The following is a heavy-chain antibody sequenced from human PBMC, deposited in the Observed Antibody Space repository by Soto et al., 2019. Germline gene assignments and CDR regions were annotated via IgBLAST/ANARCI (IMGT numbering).Heavy chain of an antibody. D-gene: IGHD3-22*01. CDR2: IYYSGTT. J-gene: IGHJ5*02. Sequence: SETLSLTCTVSGGSIRSSYWSWIRQPPGKGLEWIAYIYYSGTTNYNPSLESRVTTSIDTSKNQFSLRLTSETTADTAVYYCARRTVHYYDSSGYTNWFDPWGQGTLVTVSS. V-gene: IGHV4-59*12. CDR3: ARRTVHYYDSSGYTNWFDP. CDR1: GGSIRSSY.